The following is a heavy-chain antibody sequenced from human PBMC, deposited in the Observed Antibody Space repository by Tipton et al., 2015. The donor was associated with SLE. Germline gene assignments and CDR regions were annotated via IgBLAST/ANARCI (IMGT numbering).Heavy chain of an antibody. CDR2: TYYSGNT. CDR3: ARDAKCPITSAEYFDL. V-gene: IGHV4-31*03. Sequence: TLSLTCTVSGGSISSGGYYWSWIRQHPGKGLEWIGYTYYSGNTYYNPSLKSRVTISVDTPENQFSLKLSSVTAADTAVYYCARDAKCPITSAEYFDLWGRGTQVTVSS. CDR1: GGSISSGGYY. J-gene: IGHJ2*01. D-gene: IGHD5-12*01.